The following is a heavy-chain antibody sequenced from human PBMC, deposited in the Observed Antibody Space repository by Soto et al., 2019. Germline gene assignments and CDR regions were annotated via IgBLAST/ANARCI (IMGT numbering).Heavy chain of an antibody. CDR1: GYTFTSYA. CDR3: ARGIWFGESLFDY. D-gene: IGHD3-10*01. V-gene: IGHV1-3*01. Sequence: ASVKVSCKASGYTFTSYAMHWVRQAPGQRLEWMGWINAGNGNTKYSQKFQGRVTITRDTFASTAYMELSSLRSEDTAVYYCARGIWFGESLFDYWGQGTLVTVSS. J-gene: IGHJ4*02. CDR2: INAGNGNT.